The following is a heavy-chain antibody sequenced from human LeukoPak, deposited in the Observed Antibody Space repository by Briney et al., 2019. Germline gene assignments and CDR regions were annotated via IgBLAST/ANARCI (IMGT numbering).Heavy chain of an antibody. CDR1: GGTFSNYA. J-gene: IGHJ6*03. Sequence: ASVRVSCEASGGTFSNYAISWVRQAPGQGLEWMGGIIPIFGTANYAQKFQGRVTITTDESTSTAYMELSSLRSEDTAVYYCALGIAAGYYYMDVWGKGTTVTVSS. D-gene: IGHD6-13*01. V-gene: IGHV1-69*05. CDR2: IIPIFGTA. CDR3: ALGIAAGYYYMDV.